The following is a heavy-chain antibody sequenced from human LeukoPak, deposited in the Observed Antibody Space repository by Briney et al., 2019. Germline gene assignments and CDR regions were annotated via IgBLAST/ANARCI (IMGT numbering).Heavy chain of an antibody. CDR1: GGSISSSSYY. D-gene: IGHD3-22*01. V-gene: IGHV4-39*01. Sequence: SETLSLTCTVSGGSISSSSYYWGWIRQPPGKGLEWIGSIYYSGSTYYNPSLKSRVTISVDTSKNQFSLKLSSVTAADTAVYSGARVMIVVVIPPGGGFDPWAREPLFTVSS. CDR3: ARVMIVVVIPPGGGFDP. J-gene: IGHJ5*02. CDR2: IYYSGST.